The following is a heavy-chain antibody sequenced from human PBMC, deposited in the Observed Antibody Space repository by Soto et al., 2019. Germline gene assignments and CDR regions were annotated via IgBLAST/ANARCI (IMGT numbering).Heavy chain of an antibody. CDR2: IYYSGST. CDR3: ARDQSMITFGGVIAPTYYFDY. D-gene: IGHD3-16*02. CDR1: GGSISSYY. Sequence: PSETLSLTCTVSGGSISSYYWSWIRQPPGKGLEWIGYIYYSGSTNYNPSLKSRVTISVDTSKNQFSLKLSSVTAADTAVYYCARDQSMITFGGVIAPTYYFDYWAREPWSPSPQ. V-gene: IGHV4-59*01. J-gene: IGHJ4*02.